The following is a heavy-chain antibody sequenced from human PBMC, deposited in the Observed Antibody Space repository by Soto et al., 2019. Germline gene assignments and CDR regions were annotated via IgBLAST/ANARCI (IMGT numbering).Heavy chain of an antibody. J-gene: IGHJ4*02. V-gene: IGHV3-74*02. CDR2: INGDGTTT. D-gene: IGHD3-10*01. CDR3: ASIPMVRGPSDY. CDR1: GFTFSTYW. Sequence: EVRLVESGGGLVQPGGSLRLSCAASGFTFSTYWMHWVRQAPGKGLVWVSRINGDGTTTQYADSVKGRFTISRDNAKNTPYLQMNTLRGDDTAMYYCASIPMVRGPSDYWGQGTLVTVSS.